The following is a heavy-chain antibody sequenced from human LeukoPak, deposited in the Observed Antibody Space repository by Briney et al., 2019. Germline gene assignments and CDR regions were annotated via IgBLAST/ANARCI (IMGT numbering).Heavy chain of an antibody. CDR2: ISAYNGNT. CDR1: GYTFTSYG. CDR3: ARGVQRIAVAGTSHYYYYGMDV. Sequence: ASVKVSCKASGYTFTSYGISWVRQAPRQGLEWMGWISAYNGNTNYAQKLQGRVTMTTDTSTSTAYMELRSLRSDDTAVYYCARGVQRIAVAGTSHYYYYGMDVWGQGTTVTVSS. J-gene: IGHJ6*02. D-gene: IGHD6-19*01. V-gene: IGHV1-18*01.